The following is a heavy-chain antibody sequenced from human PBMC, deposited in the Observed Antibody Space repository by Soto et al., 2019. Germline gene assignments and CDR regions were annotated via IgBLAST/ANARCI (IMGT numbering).Heavy chain of an antibody. CDR2: IYYSGST. J-gene: IGHJ3*02. D-gene: IGHD3-10*01. V-gene: IGHV4-61*01. CDR3: ARVGNHDAFDI. CDR1: GGSVSSGSCY. Sequence: LEILSLTCTVSGGSVSSGSCYWSWIRQPPGKGLEWIGYIYYSGSTNYNPSLKSRVTISVDTSKNQFSLKLSSVTAADTAVYYCARVGNHDAFDIWGQGTMVTVSS.